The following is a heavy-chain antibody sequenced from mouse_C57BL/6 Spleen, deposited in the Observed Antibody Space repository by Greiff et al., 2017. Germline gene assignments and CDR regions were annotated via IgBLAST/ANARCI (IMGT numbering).Heavy chain of an antibody. V-gene: IGHV1-50*01. CDR2: IDPSDSYT. CDR3: ARRDYGSRYYFDY. Sequence: QVQLKQPGAELVKPGASVKLSCKASGYTFTSYWMQWVKQRPGQGLEWIGEIDPSDSYTNYTQNFKGKATLTVDTSSSTAYMQLSSRTTEDSAVYYCARRDYGSRYYFDYWGQGTTLTVSS. D-gene: IGHD1-1*01. CDR1: GYTFTSYW. J-gene: IGHJ2*01.